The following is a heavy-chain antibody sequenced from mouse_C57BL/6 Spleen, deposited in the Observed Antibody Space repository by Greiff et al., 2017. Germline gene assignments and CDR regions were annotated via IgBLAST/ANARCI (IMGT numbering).Heavy chain of an antibody. Sequence: QVQLQQPGAELVKPGASVKMSCKASGYTFTSYWITWVKQRPGQGLEWIGDIYPGSGSTNYNAKFKSKATLTVDTSSSTAYMQLSSLTSVDSAVYYCARKGAYYSNSWFAYWGQGTLVTVSA. V-gene: IGHV1-55*01. CDR3: ARKGAYYSNSWFAY. J-gene: IGHJ3*01. CDR2: IYPGSGST. CDR1: GYTFTSYW. D-gene: IGHD2-5*01.